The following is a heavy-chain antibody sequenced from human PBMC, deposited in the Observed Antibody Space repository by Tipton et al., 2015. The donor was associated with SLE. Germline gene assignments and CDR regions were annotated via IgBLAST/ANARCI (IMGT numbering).Heavy chain of an antibody. D-gene: IGHD2-15*01. Sequence: SLRLSCAASRFTFSIYAMRWVRQAPGKGLEWVAVISYDGSNKYYADSVKGRFTISRDNSKNTLYLQMNGLRAEDTAVYYCAASLVDYFDYWGQGTLVTVSS. CDR2: ISYDGSNK. CDR3: AASLVDYFDY. J-gene: IGHJ4*02. V-gene: IGHV3-30*04. CDR1: RFTFSIYA.